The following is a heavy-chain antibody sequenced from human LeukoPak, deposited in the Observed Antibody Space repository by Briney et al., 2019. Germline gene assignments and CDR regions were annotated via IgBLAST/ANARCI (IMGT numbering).Heavy chain of an antibody. V-gene: IGHV3-48*01. D-gene: IGHD3-10*01. CDR2: ITSSSSTI. J-gene: IGHJ4*02. CDR1: GFTFSSYS. CDR3: ARDFITMVRGG. Sequence: GGSLRLSCAASGFTFSSYSMNWVRQAPGKGLEWVSYITSSSSTIYYADSVKGRFTISRDNAKNSLYLQMNSLRAEDTAVYYCARDFITMVRGGWGQGTLVTVSS.